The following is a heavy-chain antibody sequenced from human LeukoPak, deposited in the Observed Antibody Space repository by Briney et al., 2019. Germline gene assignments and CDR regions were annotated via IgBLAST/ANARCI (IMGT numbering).Heavy chain of an antibody. D-gene: IGHD7-27*01. V-gene: IGHV1-2*02. CDR2: INPNSGGT. CDR1: GYTFTSYG. CDR3: ARTGDFDY. Sequence: ASVKVSCKASGYTFTSYGISWVRQAPGRGLEWMGWINPNSGGTDYAQNFQGRVTMARDTSISTAYMELSSLRSDDTAIYYCARTGDFDYWGQGTLVTVSS. J-gene: IGHJ4*02.